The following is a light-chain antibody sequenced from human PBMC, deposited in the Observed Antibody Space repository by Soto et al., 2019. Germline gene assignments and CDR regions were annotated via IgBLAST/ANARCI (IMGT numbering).Light chain of an antibody. V-gene: IGKV3-15*01. CDR1: QSVNLN. CDR3: QQYNIRPPWT. CDR2: GAS. Sequence: EITMTQSPGTLSVSPGEGATLSCTASQSVNLNLAWYQQKPGQPPRLVIYGASSRATGIPARFSGSGSGTEFTLTISRLQSEDFAVYYCQQYNIRPPWTFGQGTKVEIK. J-gene: IGKJ1*01.